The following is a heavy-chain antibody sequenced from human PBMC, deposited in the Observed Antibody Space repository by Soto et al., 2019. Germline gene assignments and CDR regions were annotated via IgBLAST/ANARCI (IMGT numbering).Heavy chain of an antibody. CDR3: ARVRSGTYHHFDY. D-gene: IGHD1-26*01. V-gene: IGHV1-2*02. CDR1: GYTFTAYY. Sequence: ASVKVSCKASGYTFTAYYMHWVRQAPGQGLEWMGWINPNSGGTNFAQNFQGRVTMTRDTSISTAYMEVSRLRSDDTAVYYCARVRSGTYHHFDYWGQGTLVTVSS. CDR2: INPNSGGT. J-gene: IGHJ4*02.